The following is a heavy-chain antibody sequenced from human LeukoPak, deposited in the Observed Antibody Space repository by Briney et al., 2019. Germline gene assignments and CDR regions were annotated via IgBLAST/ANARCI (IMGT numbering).Heavy chain of an antibody. CDR3: AREFSGTSIAARVFDS. CDR2: XHTSGST. Sequence: RXHTSGSTNYNPSLKSRVTMSVDTSKNQFSLNLSSVTAADTAMYYCAREFSGTSIAARVFDSWGQGTLVTVSS. J-gene: IGHJ4*02. V-gene: IGHV4-4*07. D-gene: IGHD6-6*01.